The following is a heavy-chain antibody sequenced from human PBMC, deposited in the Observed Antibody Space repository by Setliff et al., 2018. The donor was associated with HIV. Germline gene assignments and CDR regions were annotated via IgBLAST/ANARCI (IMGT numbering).Heavy chain of an antibody. CDR3: ARATPGYNYGSRHAFDI. D-gene: IGHD5-18*01. CDR1: GGSFSGYY. Sequence: SETLSLTCAVYGGSFSGYYWSWIRQPPGKGLEWIGEINHSGSTNYNPSLKSRVTISVDTSKNQFSLKLSSVTAADTAVYYCARATPGYNYGSRHAFDIWGQGTKVTVSS. J-gene: IGHJ3*02. CDR2: INHSGST. V-gene: IGHV4-34*01.